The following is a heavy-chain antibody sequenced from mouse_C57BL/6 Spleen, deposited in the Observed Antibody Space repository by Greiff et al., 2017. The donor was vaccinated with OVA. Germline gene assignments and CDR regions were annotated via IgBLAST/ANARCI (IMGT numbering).Heavy chain of an antibody. J-gene: IGHJ4*01. D-gene: IGHD2-3*01. V-gene: IGHV1-19*01. CDR3: ARMGLLHAMDY. Sequence: EVQLQQSGPVLVKPGASVKMSCKASGYTFTDYYMNWVKQSHGKSLEWIGVINPYNGGTSYNQKFKGKATLTVDKSSSTAYMELNSLTSEDSAVYYCARMGLLHAMDYWGQGTSVTVSS. CDR1: GYTFTDYY. CDR2: INPYNGGT.